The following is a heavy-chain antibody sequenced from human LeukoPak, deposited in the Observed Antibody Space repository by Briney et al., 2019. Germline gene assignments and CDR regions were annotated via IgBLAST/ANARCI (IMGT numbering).Heavy chain of an antibody. CDR2: IYYSGST. CDR1: GGSISSGSYY. D-gene: IGHD4/OR15-4a*01. CDR3: ARYIGLWAFDI. J-gene: IGHJ3*02. V-gene: IGHV4-61*01. Sequence: SETLSLTCTVSGGSISSGSYYWSWIRQPPGKGLEWIGYIYYSGSTNYNPSLKSRVTISVDTSKNQFSLKLSSVTAADTAVYYCARYIGLWAFDIWGQGTMVTVSS.